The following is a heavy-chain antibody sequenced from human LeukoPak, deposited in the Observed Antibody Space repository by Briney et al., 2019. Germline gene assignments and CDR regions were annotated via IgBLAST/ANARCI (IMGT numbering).Heavy chain of an antibody. CDR2: ISGSGGST. V-gene: IGHV3-23*01. CDR1: GFTLSSYA. CDR3: AKGLTYWFDP. Sequence: PGGSLRLSCAASGFTLSSYAMSWLRQAAGKGLEWVSAISGSGGSTYYADSVKGRFTISRDNSKNTLYLQMNSLRAEDTAVYYCAKGLTYWFDPWGQGTLVTVSS. J-gene: IGHJ5*02.